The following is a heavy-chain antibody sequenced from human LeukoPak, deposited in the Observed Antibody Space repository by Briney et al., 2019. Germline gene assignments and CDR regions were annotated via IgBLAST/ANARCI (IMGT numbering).Heavy chain of an antibody. CDR2: INPSSGAT. CDR3: AREAHTAMVEGAFDI. V-gene: IGHV1-46*01. D-gene: IGHD5-18*01. Sequence: GASVKGSCKTSGYTSTSYYIHWVRQAPGQGLEWMGIINPSSGATNYAQKFQGRVTMTRDTSTSTVYMELSSLRSEDTAVYYCAREAHTAMVEGAFDIWGQGTMVTVSS. J-gene: IGHJ3*02. CDR1: GYTSTSYY.